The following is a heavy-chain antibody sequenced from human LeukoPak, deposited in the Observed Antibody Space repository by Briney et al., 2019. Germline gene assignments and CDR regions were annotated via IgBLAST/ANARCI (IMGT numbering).Heavy chain of an antibody. CDR1: GYTFTGHY. CDR3: ARDKLGLGELSLYDQ. V-gene: IGHV1-2*02. D-gene: IGHD3-16*02. Sequence: GASVKVPCKASGYTFTGHYMHWVRQAPGQGLEWMGWMNPNSGGTKYAQKFQGRVTMTRDTSISTAYMELSRLRSDDTAMYYCARDKLGLGELSLYDQWGQGTLVTVFS. J-gene: IGHJ5*02. CDR2: MNPNSGGT.